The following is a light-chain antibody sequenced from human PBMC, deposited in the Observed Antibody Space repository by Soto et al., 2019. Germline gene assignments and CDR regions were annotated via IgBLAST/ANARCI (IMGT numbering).Light chain of an antibody. J-gene: IGKJ5*01. CDR1: QSVLYSSDSKNY. V-gene: IGKV4-1*01. Sequence: DIVMTQSPDSLAVPLGERASIHCKSSQSVLYSSDSKNYLAWYQQKPGQPPKLLIYWASIRESGVPDRFSGSGSGTDFTLTISSLQAEDVAVYYCQQYYSSPITFGQGTRLEIK. CDR2: WAS. CDR3: QQYYSSPIT.